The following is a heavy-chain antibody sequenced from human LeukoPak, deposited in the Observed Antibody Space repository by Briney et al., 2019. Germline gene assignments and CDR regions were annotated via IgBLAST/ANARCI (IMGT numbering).Heavy chain of an antibody. CDR1: VFTFSTSW. Sequence: GGSLRLSCAASVFTFSTSWMHWVRQAPGKGLEWVANIKEDGSEKYYVDSVKGRFTISRENAKNSLYLQTNSLRAEDTALYYCARGLFSGSYTFGYWGQGSLVTVPS. D-gene: IGHD1-26*01. J-gene: IGHJ4*02. V-gene: IGHV3-7*04. CDR2: IKEDGSEK. CDR3: ARGLFSGSYTFGY.